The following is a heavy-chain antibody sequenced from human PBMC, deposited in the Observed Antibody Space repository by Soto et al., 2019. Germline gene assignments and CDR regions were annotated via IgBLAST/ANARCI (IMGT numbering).Heavy chain of an antibody. V-gene: IGHV4-39*01. CDR3: ARIWVGYCSGGSCYSFYYMDV. D-gene: IGHD2-15*01. CDR2: IYYRGST. J-gene: IGHJ6*03. Sequence: QLRLQESGPGLVKPSETLSLTCTVSGGSISSSSYYWGWIRQPPGKGLEWIGSIYYRGSTDYNPSLKSRVTISVDTSKNQFSLKLSSVTAADTAVYFCARIWVGYCSGGSCYSFYYMDVWGKGTTLTVSS. CDR1: GGSISSSSYY.